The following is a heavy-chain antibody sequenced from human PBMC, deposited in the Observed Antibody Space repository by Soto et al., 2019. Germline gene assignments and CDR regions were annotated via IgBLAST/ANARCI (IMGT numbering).Heavy chain of an antibody. Sequence: ASETLSLTCTVSGGSISSSSFYWGWVRQTPGKGLEWITSIHLRSRNTYYNPSLKSRVTISVDTSENQFSLTLTSVTSNDTAIYYCAVAYYDILTGRWDYWGQGTPVTVSS. J-gene: IGHJ4*02. CDR3: AVAYYDILTGRWDY. CDR2: IHLRSRNT. D-gene: IGHD3-9*01. CDR1: GGSISSSSFY. V-gene: IGHV4-39*07.